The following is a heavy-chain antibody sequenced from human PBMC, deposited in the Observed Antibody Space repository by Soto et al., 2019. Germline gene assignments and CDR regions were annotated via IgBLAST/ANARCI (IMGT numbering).Heavy chain of an antibody. CDR2: IDPSDSYT. J-gene: IGHJ4*02. V-gene: IGHV5-10-1*01. CDR1: GYRFTSFW. D-gene: IGHD2-2*03. CDR3: ARLEMYTGYELHSDY. Sequence: PGESRKISCKGSGYRFTSFWVRWVRQLSGKGLEWMGRIDPSDSYTSYSPSFQGHVTISADRSISTAYLQWSRLKASDTAMYYCARLEMYTGYELHSDYSGTGTHFTVSS.